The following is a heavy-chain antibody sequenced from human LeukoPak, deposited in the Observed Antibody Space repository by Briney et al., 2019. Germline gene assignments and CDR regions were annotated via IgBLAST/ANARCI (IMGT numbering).Heavy chain of an antibody. V-gene: IGHV4-38-2*01. CDR1: GYSISSGYY. CDR2: IYHSGST. CDR3: ARGYYDSSGSNYYYYYMDV. D-gene: IGHD3-22*01. Sequence: PSETLSLTCAVSGYSISSGYYWGWIRQPPGKGLEWIGSIYHSGSTYYNPSLKSRVTISVDTSKNQFSLKLSSVTAADTAVYYCARGYYDSSGSNYYYYYMDVWGKGTTVTVSS. J-gene: IGHJ6*03.